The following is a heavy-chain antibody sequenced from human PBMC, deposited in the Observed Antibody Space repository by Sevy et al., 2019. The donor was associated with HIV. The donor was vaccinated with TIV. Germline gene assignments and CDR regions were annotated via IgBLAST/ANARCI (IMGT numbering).Heavy chain of an antibody. V-gene: IGHV3-21*01. J-gene: IGHJ6*02. D-gene: IGHD4-17*01. CDR3: ARDQFTVTTSYGMDV. CDR2: ITSDGNYM. Sequence: GGFLRLSCAASGFSFRSYTMNWVRQAPGKGLEWVSSITSDGNYMYYADSVKGRFALSRDNAKKSLYLLLDSLRAEDPAVSFCARDQFTVTTSYGMDVWGQGTTVTVSS. CDR1: GFSFRSYT.